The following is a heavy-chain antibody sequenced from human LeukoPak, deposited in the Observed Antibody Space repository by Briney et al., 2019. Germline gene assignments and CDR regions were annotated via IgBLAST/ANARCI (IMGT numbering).Heavy chain of an antibody. J-gene: IGHJ3*02. CDR1: GFTFSSYA. Sequence: GRSLRLSCAASGFTFSSYAMHWVRQAPGKGLEWVAVISYDGSNKYYADSVKGRFTISRDNSKNTLYLQMNSLRAEDTAVYYCAREGADKGAFDIWGQGTMVTVSS. CDR2: ISYDGSNK. CDR3: AREGADKGAFDI. D-gene: IGHD1-26*01. V-gene: IGHV3-30-3*01.